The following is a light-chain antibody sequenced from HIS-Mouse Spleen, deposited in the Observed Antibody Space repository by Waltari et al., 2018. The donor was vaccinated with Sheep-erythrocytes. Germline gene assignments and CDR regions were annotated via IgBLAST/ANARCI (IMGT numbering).Light chain of an antibody. Sequence: QSALTQPASVSGSPGQSITISSTGTSSYVGSYNLVSWYQQHPGKAPKLMIYEGSKRPSGVSNRFSGSKSGNTASLTISGLQAEDEADYYCCSYAGSSTPWVFGGGTKLTVL. CDR3: CSYAGSSTPWV. J-gene: IGLJ3*02. CDR2: EGS. V-gene: IGLV2-23*01. CDR1: SSYVGSYNL.